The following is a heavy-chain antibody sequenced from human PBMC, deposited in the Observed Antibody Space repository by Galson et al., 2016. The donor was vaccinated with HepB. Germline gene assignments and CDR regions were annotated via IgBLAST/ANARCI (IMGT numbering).Heavy chain of an antibody. CDR3: ARDGSSGNSDAFDI. D-gene: IGHD3-22*01. Sequence: SLRLSCAASGFTFRNYRMNWVRQAPGKGLEWVSSISRGSSYTYYADSLKGRFTISRDNAKNSLYLQMNSLRVEDTAVYYCARDGSSGNSDAFDIWGQGTMVTFSS. J-gene: IGHJ3*02. CDR2: ISRGSSYT. CDR1: GFTFRNYR. V-gene: IGHV3-21*03.